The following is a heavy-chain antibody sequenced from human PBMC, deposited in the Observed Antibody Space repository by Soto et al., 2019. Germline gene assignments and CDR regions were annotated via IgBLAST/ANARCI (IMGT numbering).Heavy chain of an antibody. CDR3: ATPRGYSGYDLGGYFDY. D-gene: IGHD5-12*01. CDR1: GGSFGGYY. Sequence: SETLSLTCAVYGGSFGGYYWSWIRQPPGKGLEWIGEINHSGSTNYNPSLKSRVTISVDTSKNQFSLKLSSVTAADTAVYYCATPRGYSGYDLGGYFDYWGQGTLVTVSS. CDR2: INHSGST. V-gene: IGHV4-34*01. J-gene: IGHJ4*02.